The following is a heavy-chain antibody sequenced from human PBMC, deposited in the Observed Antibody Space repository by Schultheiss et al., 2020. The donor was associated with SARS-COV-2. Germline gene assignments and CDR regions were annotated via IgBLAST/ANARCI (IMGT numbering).Heavy chain of an antibody. CDR3: ARESEECSSTSCSRAPWFDP. CDR2: IYYSGST. D-gene: IGHD2-2*01. CDR1: GGSFSGYY. Sequence: SETLSLTCAVYGGSFSGYYWSWIRQPPGKGLEWIGSIYYSGSTYYNPSLKSRVTISVDTSKNQFSLKLSSVTAADTAVYYCARESEECSSTSCSRAPWFDPWGQGTLVTVSS. J-gene: IGHJ5*02. V-gene: IGHV4-34*01.